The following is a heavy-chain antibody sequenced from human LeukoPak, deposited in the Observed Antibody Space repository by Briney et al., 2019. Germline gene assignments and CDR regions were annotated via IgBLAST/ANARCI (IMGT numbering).Heavy chain of an antibody. CDR2: INPNSGGT. CDR1: GYTFTGYY. CDR3: AREPVAVAGTGLYY. Sequence: ASVKVSCKASGYTFTGYYMHWVRQAPGQGLEWMGWINPNSGGTNYAQKFRGRVTMTRDTSISTAYMELGRLRSDDTAVYYCAREPVAVAGTGLYYWGQGTLVTVSS. D-gene: IGHD6-19*01. V-gene: IGHV1-2*02. J-gene: IGHJ4*02.